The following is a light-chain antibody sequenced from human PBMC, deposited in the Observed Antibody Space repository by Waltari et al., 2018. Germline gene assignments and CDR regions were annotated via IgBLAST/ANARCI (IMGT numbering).Light chain of an antibody. V-gene: IGLV1-40*01. J-gene: IGLJ2*01. CDR3: QSYDDSLGGSVI. Sequence: QSVLTQPPSLSGAPGQRVPISCTGSSSNIGAGYDVHWYQQFPETAPQLLIFGNNNRPSGVPDRFSGSKSGTSAFLAITGLQAEDEAEYYCQSYDDSLGGSVIFGGGTKLTVL. CDR1: SSNIGAGYD. CDR2: GNN.